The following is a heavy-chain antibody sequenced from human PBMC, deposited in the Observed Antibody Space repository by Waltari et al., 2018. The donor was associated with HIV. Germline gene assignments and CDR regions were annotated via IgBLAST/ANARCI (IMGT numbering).Heavy chain of an antibody. CDR3: ARSRSDAFDL. CDR2: IKEYGSEK. J-gene: IGHJ3*01. Sequence: EVQLVESGGGLVQPGGSLRLSCEATGSTLSSDWMTWVSPAPGKGLEWVDNIKEYGSEKWYVYSVKGRFTIARDNAKNSVYLQMNSLRAEDTAVYYCARSRSDAFDLWGQGTMVTVSS. CDR1: GSTLSSDW. V-gene: IGHV3-7*01.